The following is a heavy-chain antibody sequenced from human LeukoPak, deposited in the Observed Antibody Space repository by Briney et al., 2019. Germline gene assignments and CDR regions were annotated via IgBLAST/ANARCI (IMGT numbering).Heavy chain of an antibody. Sequence: ASVKVSCKASGYTFTGYYMHWVRQAPGQGLEWMGRINPNSGGTNYAQKFQGRVTMTEDTSTDTAYMELSSLRSEDTAVYYCATGGCGGNYYYYYGMDVWGQGTTVTVSS. J-gene: IGHJ6*02. CDR1: GYTFTGYY. CDR2: INPNSGGT. V-gene: IGHV1-2*06. D-gene: IGHD4-23*01. CDR3: ATGGCGGNYYYYYGMDV.